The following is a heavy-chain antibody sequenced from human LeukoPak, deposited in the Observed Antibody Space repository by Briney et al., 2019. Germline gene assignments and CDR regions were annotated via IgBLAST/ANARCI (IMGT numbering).Heavy chain of an antibody. J-gene: IGHJ6*04. D-gene: IGHD3-10*01. CDR1: GGSIGSYY. CDR2: IYYSGST. Sequence: PSETLSLTCTVSGGSIGSYYWSWIRQPPGKGLEWIGYIYYSGSTNYNPSLKSRVTISVDTSKNQFSLKLSSVTAADTAVYYCARGGAYYYGSGGYYYYGMDVWGKGTTVTVSS. CDR3: ARGGAYYYGSGGYYYYGMDV. V-gene: IGHV4-59*01.